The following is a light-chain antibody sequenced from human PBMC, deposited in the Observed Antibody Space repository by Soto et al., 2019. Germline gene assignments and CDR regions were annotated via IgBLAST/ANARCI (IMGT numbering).Light chain of an antibody. CDR2: DNG. Sequence: QSVLTQPPSVSGAPGQTVTISCTGSSSNIGTHWPVHWYQQFPGTAPKLLIYDNGNRPSGVPDRFSGSKSGTSASLPITGLQVEDEADYYCQSYDNSLSEWVFGGGTKLTVL. V-gene: IGLV1-40*01. CDR3: QSYDNSLSEWV. J-gene: IGLJ3*02. CDR1: SSNIGTHWP.